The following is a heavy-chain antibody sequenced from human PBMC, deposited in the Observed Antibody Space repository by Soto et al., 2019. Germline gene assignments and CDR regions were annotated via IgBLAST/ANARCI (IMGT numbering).Heavy chain of an antibody. CDR1: GYSFTDYH. D-gene: IGHD2-8*01. V-gene: IGHV1-2*04. J-gene: IGHJ6*02. CDR2: INPKSGGT. Sequence: ASVKVSWKASGYSFTDYHIHWVRQAPGQGLEWLGRINPKSGGTSTAQKFQGWVTMTTDTSISTASMELTRLTSDDTAIYYCARGDSTDCSNGVCSFFYNHDMDDWGQGTTVTVSS. CDR3: ARGDSTDCSNGVCSFFYNHDMDD.